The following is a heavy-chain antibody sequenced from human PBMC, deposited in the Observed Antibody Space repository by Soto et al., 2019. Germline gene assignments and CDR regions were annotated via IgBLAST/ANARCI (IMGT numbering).Heavy chain of an antibody. J-gene: IGHJ5*02. D-gene: IGHD2-2*01. CDR2: INHSGST. V-gene: IGHV4-34*01. Sequence: QVQLQQWGAGLLKPSETLSLTCAVYGGSFSGYYWSWIRQPPGKGLEWIGEINHSGSTNYNPSLKSRVTISVDTSKNQFSLKLSSVTAADTAVYYCARVPPVVPAAPMFDPWGQGTLVTVSS. CDR3: ARVPPVVPAAPMFDP. CDR1: GGSFSGYY.